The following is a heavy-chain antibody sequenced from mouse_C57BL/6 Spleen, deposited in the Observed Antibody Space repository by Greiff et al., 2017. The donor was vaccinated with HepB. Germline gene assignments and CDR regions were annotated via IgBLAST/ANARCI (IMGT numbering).Heavy chain of an antibody. Sequence: QVQLKQSGAELVRPGASVTLSCKASGYTFTDYEMHWVKQTPVHGLEWIGAIDPETGGTAYNQKFKGKAILTADKSSSTAYMELRSLTSEDSAVYYCTRKGYYYGSLDYWGQGTTLTVSS. J-gene: IGHJ2*01. V-gene: IGHV1-15*01. CDR3: TRKGYYYGSLDY. D-gene: IGHD1-1*01. CDR2: IDPETGGT. CDR1: GYTFTDYE.